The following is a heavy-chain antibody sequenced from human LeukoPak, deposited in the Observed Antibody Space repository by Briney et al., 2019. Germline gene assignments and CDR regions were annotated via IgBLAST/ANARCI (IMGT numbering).Heavy chain of an antibody. V-gene: IGHV3-30*02. CDR3: ARDRTRGYSGYDSNLDAFDI. J-gene: IGHJ3*02. D-gene: IGHD5-12*01. CDR1: GFTFSSYG. Sequence: GGSLRLSCAASGFTFSSYGMHWVRQAPGKGLEWVAFIRYDGSNKYYADSVKGRFTISRDNSKNTLYLQMNSLRAEDTAVYYCARDRTRGYSGYDSNLDAFDIWGQGTMVTVSS. CDR2: IRYDGSNK.